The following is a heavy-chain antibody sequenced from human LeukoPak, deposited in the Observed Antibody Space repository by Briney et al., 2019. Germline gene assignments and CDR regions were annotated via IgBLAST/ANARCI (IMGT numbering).Heavy chain of an antibody. CDR3: ARAVRGVILDY. CDR1: GFTFSSYW. V-gene: IGHV3-74*01. J-gene: IGHJ4*02. D-gene: IGHD3-10*02. CDR2: INSDGSST. Sequence: GGSLRLSCAASGFTFSSYWMHWVRQAPGKGLVWVSRINSDGSSTSYADSVKGRFTISRDNAKNTLYLQMNSLRAEDTAVYYCARAVRGVILDYWGQGTLVTVSS.